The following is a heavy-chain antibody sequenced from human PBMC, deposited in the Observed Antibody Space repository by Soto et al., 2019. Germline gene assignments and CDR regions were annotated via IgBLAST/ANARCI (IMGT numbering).Heavy chain of an antibody. V-gene: IGHV4-59*01. CDR1: GGSISSYY. Sequence: LSLTCTVSGGSISSYYWSWIRQPPGKGLEWIGYIYYSGNTNYNPSLKSRVTISVDTSKNQFSLKLSSVTAADTAVYYCGRGEVDRYNWNYGIDYWGQGTLVTVSS. J-gene: IGHJ4*02. CDR3: GRGEVDRYNWNYGIDY. CDR2: IYYSGNT. D-gene: IGHD1-7*01.